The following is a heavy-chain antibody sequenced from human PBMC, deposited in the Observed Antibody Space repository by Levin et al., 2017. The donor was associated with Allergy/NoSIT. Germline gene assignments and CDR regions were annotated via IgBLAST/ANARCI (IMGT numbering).Heavy chain of an antibody. V-gene: IGHV3-7*01. Sequence: GESLKISCTASGFTFSSNWMSWVRQAPGKGLEWVANIKQDGSEKYYVDSVKGRFTISRDNAKNSLYLQMNSLRAEDTAVYYCAKKVYYYDSGDVGWFGPWGQGTLVTVSS. D-gene: IGHD3-22*01. CDR1: GFTFSSNW. CDR3: AKKVYYYDSGDVGWFGP. CDR2: IKQDGSEK. J-gene: IGHJ5*02.